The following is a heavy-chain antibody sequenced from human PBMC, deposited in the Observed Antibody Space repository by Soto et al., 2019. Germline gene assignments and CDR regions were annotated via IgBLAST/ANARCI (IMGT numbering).Heavy chain of an antibody. V-gene: IGHV4-31*03. Sequence: PSETLSLTCTVSGGSISSGGYYWSWIRQHPGKGLEWIGYIYYSGSTYYNPSLKSRVTISVDTSKNQFSLKLSSVTAADTAVYYCARDRITIFGGVYGMDVWGQGTTVTVSS. D-gene: IGHD3-3*01. CDR2: IYYSGST. J-gene: IGHJ6*02. CDR3: ARDRITIFGGVYGMDV. CDR1: GGSISSGGYY.